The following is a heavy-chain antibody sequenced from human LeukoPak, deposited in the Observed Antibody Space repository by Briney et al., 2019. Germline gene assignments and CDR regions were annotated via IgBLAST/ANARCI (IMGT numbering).Heavy chain of an antibody. CDR2: INPNSGGT. J-gene: IGHJ4*02. CDR1: GYTFTGYY. Sequence: ASVKVSCKASGYTFTGYYMHWVRQAPGQGLEWMGWINPNSGGTNYAQKFQGRVTMTRDMSISTAYMELSRLRSDDTAVYYCARDWWYCSGGSCYSPFRRPGPFDYWGQGTLVTVSS. V-gene: IGHV1-2*02. D-gene: IGHD2-15*01. CDR3: ARDWWYCSGGSCYSPFRRPGPFDY.